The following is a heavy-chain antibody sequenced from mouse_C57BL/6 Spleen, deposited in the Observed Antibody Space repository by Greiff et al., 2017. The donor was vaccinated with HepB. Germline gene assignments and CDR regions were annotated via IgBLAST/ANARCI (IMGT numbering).Heavy chain of an antibody. Sequence: VQLQQPGAELVRPGSSVKLSCKASGCTFTSYWMHWVKQRPIQGLEWIGNIDPSDSETHYNQKFKDKATLTVDKSSSTAYMQLSSLTSEDSAVYYCARSYDYYFDYWGQGTTLTVSS. D-gene: IGHD2-4*01. CDR2: IDPSDSET. CDR1: GCTFTSYW. J-gene: IGHJ2*01. V-gene: IGHV1-52*01. CDR3: ARSYDYYFDY.